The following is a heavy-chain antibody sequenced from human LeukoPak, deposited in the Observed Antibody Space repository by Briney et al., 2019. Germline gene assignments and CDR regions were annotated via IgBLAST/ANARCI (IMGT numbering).Heavy chain of an antibody. V-gene: IGHV3-74*01. CDR3: ARDYYDSSGYHVALPSYFDL. Sequence: GGSLRLSCAASGFTFSNYWMHWVRQAPGEGLVWVSRIKTDGSSTSYVDSVKGRFTISRDNAKNTLYLQMNSLRAEDTAVYYCARDYYDSSGYHVALPSYFDLWGRGTLVTVSS. CDR1: GFTFSNYW. J-gene: IGHJ2*01. CDR2: IKTDGSST. D-gene: IGHD3-22*01.